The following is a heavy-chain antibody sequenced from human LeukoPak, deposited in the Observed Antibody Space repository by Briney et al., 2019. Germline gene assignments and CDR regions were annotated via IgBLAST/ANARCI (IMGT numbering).Heavy chain of an antibody. D-gene: IGHD6-19*01. CDR3: ARHEDSSGWYRAFCDY. CDR2: IYYSGST. J-gene: IGHJ4*02. CDR1: GGSISSSSYY. Sequence: SETLSLTCTVSGGSISSSSYYWGWIRQPPGKGLEWIGSIYYSGSTYYNPSLKSRVTISVDTSKNQFSLKLSSVTAADTAVYYCARHEDSSGWYRAFCDYWGQGTLVTVSS. V-gene: IGHV4-39*01.